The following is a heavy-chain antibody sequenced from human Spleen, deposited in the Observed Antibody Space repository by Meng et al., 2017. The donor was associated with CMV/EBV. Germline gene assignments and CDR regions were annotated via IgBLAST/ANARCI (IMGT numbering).Heavy chain of an antibody. CDR2: IYSGGNT. J-gene: IGHJ4*02. CDR1: GFTVSNNY. V-gene: IGHV3-53*01. D-gene: IGHD3-22*01. CDR3: AREGTSGYYYDC. Sequence: GESLKISCAASGFTVSNNYMSWVRQAPGKGLEWVSVIYSGGNTYNADSVKGRFTISRDNSKNTLFLQMNSLRAEDTAVYYCAREGTSGYYYDCWGQGTLVTVSS.